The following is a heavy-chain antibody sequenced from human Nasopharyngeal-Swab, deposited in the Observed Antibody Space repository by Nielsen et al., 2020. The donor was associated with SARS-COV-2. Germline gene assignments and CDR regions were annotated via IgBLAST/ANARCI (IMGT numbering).Heavy chain of an antibody. D-gene: IGHD3-22*01. Sequence: GESLQISCKGSGYSFTSYWIGWVRQMPGKGLEWMGIIYPGDSHTRYSPSFQGQVTISADKSISTTYLQWSSLKASDTAMYYCARHVDRRYYYDSSGAFDIWGQGTMVTVSS. J-gene: IGHJ3*02. V-gene: IGHV5-51*01. CDR2: IYPGDSHT. CDR3: ARHVDRRYYYDSSGAFDI. CDR1: GYSFTSYW.